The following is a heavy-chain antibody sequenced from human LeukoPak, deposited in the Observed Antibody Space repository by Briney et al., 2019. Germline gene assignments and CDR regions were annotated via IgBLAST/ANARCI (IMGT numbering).Heavy chain of an antibody. CDR1: GFWFSNYG. V-gene: IGHV3-23*01. D-gene: IGHD3/OR15-3a*01. Sequence: GGSLRLSRAAPGFWFSNYGINWVRQAPGKGLEWVSVISGNGDDAFYADSVKGRFRISRDNSKNTVYLQMNSLRADDTAVYYCAKRDWPYYFDYWGQGTLVAVSS. CDR2: ISGNGDDA. CDR3: AKRDWPYYFDY. J-gene: IGHJ4*02.